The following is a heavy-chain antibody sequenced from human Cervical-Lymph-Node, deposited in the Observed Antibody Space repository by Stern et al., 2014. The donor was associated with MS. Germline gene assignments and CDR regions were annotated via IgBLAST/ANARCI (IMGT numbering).Heavy chain of an antibody. V-gene: IGHV3-15*01. J-gene: IGHJ3*02. CDR3: TREWFCRSGSCFYAFEI. D-gene: IGHD2-15*01. CDR1: QLTVSNVW. CDR2: IQSEIDGGTA. Sequence: EVQLVESGGGLVKPGGSLRLSCVASQLTVSNVWMSWVRQAPGKGLAWVGRIQSEIDGGTAEYAAPAKGRFTISRDDSQNILYLQMNSLQTEDTAVYYCTREWFCRSGSCFYAFEIWGQGTMVNVS.